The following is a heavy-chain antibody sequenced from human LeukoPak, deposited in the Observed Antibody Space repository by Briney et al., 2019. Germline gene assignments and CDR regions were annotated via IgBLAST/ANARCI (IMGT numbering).Heavy chain of an antibody. J-gene: IGHJ6*04. CDR3: ARGRGVIRSLYGMDV. D-gene: IGHD3-10*01. CDR1: GGSFSGYY. Sequence: SETLSLTCAVYGGSFSGYYWSWIRQHPGKGLEWIGEINHSGSTNYNPSLKSRVTISVDTSKNQFSLKLSSVTAADTAVYYCARGRGVIRSLYGMDVWGKGTTVTVSS. CDR2: INHSGST. V-gene: IGHV4-34*01.